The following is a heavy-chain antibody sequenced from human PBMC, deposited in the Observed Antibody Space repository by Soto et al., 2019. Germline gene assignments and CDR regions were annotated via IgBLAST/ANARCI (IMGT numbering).Heavy chain of an antibody. CDR2: ISSRSTNI. D-gene: IGHD6-19*01. J-gene: IGHJ4*02. V-gene: IGHV3-21*06. CDR3: AKFTEPGYSSIWYYFEY. Sequence: SGGSVRLSCVGSGFTFSGYSMAWVRQAPGRGLEWVASISSRSTNIDYADSVKGRFTISRDNAKNLVSLQMSSLRGEDTALYYCAKFTEPGYSSIWYYFEYWGQGTPVTVSS. CDR1: GFTFSGYS.